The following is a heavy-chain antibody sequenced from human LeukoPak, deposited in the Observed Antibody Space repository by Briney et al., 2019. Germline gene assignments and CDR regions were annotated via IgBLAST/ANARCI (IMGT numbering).Heavy chain of an antibody. J-gene: IGHJ4*02. CDR1: GYTFTSYG. CDR3: ARAANYDYIWGSYREKFDY. Sequence: ASVKVSCKASGYTFTSYGISWMRQAPGQGLEWMGWISAYSGNRHYALKLQGRVTMTTDTSTSTAYMELRSLRSDDTAVYYCARAANYDYIWGSYREKFDYWGQGTLVTVSS. CDR2: ISAYSGNR. V-gene: IGHV1-18*01. D-gene: IGHD3-16*02.